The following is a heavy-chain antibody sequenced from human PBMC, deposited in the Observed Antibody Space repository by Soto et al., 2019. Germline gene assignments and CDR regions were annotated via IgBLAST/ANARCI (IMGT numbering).Heavy chain of an antibody. V-gene: IGHV1-18*01. J-gene: IGHJ5*02. CDR1: GYTFTSYG. Sequence: QVKLVQSGAEAKKPGASVKVSCKASGYTFTSYGISWVRQASGQGLEWMGWISAYNGNTKYAQKLQGRVTMTTDTSTSTAYMELRSLRSDDTAVYYCARDEAYKWNDGGWFDPWGQGTLVTVSS. CDR2: ISAYNGNT. CDR3: ARDEAYKWNDGGWFDP. D-gene: IGHD1-1*01.